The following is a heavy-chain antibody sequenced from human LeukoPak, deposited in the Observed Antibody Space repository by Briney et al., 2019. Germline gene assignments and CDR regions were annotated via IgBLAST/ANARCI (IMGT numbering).Heavy chain of an antibody. CDR3: AKDRGQQNVGVDY. CDR1: GFNFNDYG. D-gene: IGHD1-1*01. Sequence: PGRSLRLSCAASGFNFNDYGMHWVRQAPGKGLEWVSGINWNSGTIGYADPVKGRFTISRDRAKSSLYLQMNSLRREDTALYYCAKDRGQQNVGVDYWGQGTLVTVSS. V-gene: IGHV3-9*01. CDR2: INWNSGTI. J-gene: IGHJ4*02.